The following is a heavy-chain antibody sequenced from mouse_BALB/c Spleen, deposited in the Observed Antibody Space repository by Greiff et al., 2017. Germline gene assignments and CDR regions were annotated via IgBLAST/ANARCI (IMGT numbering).Heavy chain of an antibody. Sequence: QVQLQQPGAELVKPGTSVKLSCKASGYNFTSYWINWVKLRPGQGLEWIGDIYPGSGSTNYNEKFKSKATLTVDTSSSTAYMQLSSLASEDSALYYCARRYYGSSPYFDYWGQGTTLTVSS. D-gene: IGHD1-1*01. CDR2: IYPGSGST. CDR3: ARRYYGSSPYFDY. CDR1: GYNFTSYW. V-gene: IGHV1-55*01. J-gene: IGHJ2*01.